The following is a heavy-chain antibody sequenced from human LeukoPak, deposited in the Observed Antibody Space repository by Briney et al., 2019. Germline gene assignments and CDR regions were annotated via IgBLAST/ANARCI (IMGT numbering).Heavy chain of an antibody. V-gene: IGHV1-2*04. Sequence: GASVKVSCKASGYTFTSYGISRVRQAPGQGLEWMGWINPNSGGTNYAQKFQGWVTMTRDTSISTAYMELSRLRSDDTAVYYCARARGYSSGFRAFDYWGQGTLVTVSS. J-gene: IGHJ4*02. D-gene: IGHD6-19*01. CDR1: GYTFTSYG. CDR3: ARARGYSSGFRAFDY. CDR2: INPNSGGT.